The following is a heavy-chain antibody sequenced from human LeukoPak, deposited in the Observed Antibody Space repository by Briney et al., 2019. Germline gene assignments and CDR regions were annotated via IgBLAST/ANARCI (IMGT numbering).Heavy chain of an antibody. V-gene: IGHV3-23*01. D-gene: IGHD3-22*01. J-gene: IGHJ4*02. CDR3: AKGIYDSSGYPFDC. CDR2: ISGSGGST. Sequence: PGGSLRLSCAASGFTFSSYAMSWVRQAPGKGLEWVSAISGSGGSTYYADFVKGRFTISRDNSKNTLYLQMNSLRAEDTAVYYCAKGIYDSSGYPFDCWGQGTLVTVSS. CDR1: GFTFSSYA.